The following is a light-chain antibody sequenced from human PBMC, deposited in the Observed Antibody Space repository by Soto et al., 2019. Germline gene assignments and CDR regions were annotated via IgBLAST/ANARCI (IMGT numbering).Light chain of an antibody. V-gene: IGLV2-8*01. Sequence: QSVLTQPPSASGSPGQSVTISCTGTRSDVGGYNYVSWYQQHPGKAPKLMIYEVTKRPSGVPDRFSGSKSGNTASLTVSGLQAEDEAEYSCSSYAGSRYVFGTGTKLTVL. CDR1: RSDVGGYNY. J-gene: IGLJ1*01. CDR3: SSYAGSRYV. CDR2: EVT.